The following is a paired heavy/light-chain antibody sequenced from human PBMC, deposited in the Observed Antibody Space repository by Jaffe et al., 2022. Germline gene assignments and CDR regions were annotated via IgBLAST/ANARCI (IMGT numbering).Heavy chain of an antibody. Sequence: EVQLVQSGAEVKKPGATVKISCKVSGYTFTDYYMHWVQQAPGKGLEWMGLVDPEDGETIYAEKFQGRVTITADTSTDTAYMELSSLRSEDTAVYYCATANFPRYYYGSGNRIPYYYYMDVWGKGTTVTVSS. D-gene: IGHD3-10*01. J-gene: IGHJ6*03. V-gene: IGHV1-69-2*01. CDR1: GYTFTDYY. CDR3: ATANFPRYYYGSGNRIPYYYYMDV. CDR2: VDPEDGET.
Light chain of an antibody. CDR2: EGS. J-gene: IGLJ2*01. Sequence: QSALTQPASVSGSPGQSITISCTGTSSDVGSYNLVSWYQQHPGKAPKLMIYEGSKRPSGVSNRFSGSKSGNTASLTISGLQAEDEADYYCCSYAGSSTFNVVFGGGTKLTVL. CDR3: CSYAGSSTFNVV. V-gene: IGLV2-23*03. CDR1: SSDVGSYNL.